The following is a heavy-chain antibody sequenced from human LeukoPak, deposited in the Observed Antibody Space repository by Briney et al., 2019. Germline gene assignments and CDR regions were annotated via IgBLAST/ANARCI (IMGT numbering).Heavy chain of an antibody. V-gene: IGHV4-4*07. CDR2: IYTSGST. CDR1: GGSISSYY. D-gene: IGHD2-8*01. Sequence: SETLSLTCTVSGGSISSYYWSWIRQPAGKGLEWIGRIYTSGSTNYNPSLKSRVTMSVDTSKNQFSLQLSSVTAADTAVYYCARPARRYCTNGVCSDAFDIWGQGTMVTVSS. J-gene: IGHJ3*02. CDR3: ARPARRYCTNGVCSDAFDI.